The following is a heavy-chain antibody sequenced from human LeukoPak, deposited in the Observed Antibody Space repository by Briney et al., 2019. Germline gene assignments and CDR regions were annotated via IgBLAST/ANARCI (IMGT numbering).Heavy chain of an antibody. CDR3: ARDQYYSDSSGYPYDI. V-gene: IGHV3-21*01. J-gene: IGHJ3*02. CDR1: GFSFSIYN. Sequence: GGSLRLSCEASGFSFSIYNMNWVRLAPGKGLEWVSSISGSSSHGWYADSVKGRFTSSRDNAKNSLYLQMSSLRVEDTAVYYCARDQYYSDSSGYPYDIWGQGTMVTASS. CDR2: ISGSSSHG. D-gene: IGHD3-22*01.